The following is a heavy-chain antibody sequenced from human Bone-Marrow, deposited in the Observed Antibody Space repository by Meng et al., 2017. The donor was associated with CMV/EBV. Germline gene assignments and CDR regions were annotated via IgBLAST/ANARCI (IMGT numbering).Heavy chain of an antibody. CDR3: AREAPVAVLRGYYYYGMDV. J-gene: IGHJ6*02. D-gene: IGHD6-19*01. CDR2: IKQDGSEK. CDR1: GFTFSSYW. Sequence: LKISCAASGFTFSSYWMSWVRQAPGKGLEWVANIKQDGSEKYYVDSVKGRFTISKDNAKSSLYLQMNSLRAEDTAVYYCAREAPVAVLRGYYYYGMDVWGQGTTVTVSS. V-gene: IGHV3-7*01.